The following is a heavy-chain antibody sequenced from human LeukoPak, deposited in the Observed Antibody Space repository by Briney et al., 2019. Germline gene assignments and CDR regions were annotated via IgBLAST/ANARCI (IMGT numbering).Heavy chain of an antibody. CDR1: GYTFTSYY. CDR2: INPSGGST. Sequence: ASVKVSCKASGYTFTSYYMHWVRQAPGQGLEWMGIINPSGGSTSYAQKFQGRVTMTRGTSTSTVYMELSSLRSEDTAVYYCARDVGPKYGSGSYYNNRYNWFDPWGQGTLVTVSS. V-gene: IGHV1-46*01. D-gene: IGHD3-10*01. CDR3: ARDVGPKYGSGSYYNNRYNWFDP. J-gene: IGHJ5*02.